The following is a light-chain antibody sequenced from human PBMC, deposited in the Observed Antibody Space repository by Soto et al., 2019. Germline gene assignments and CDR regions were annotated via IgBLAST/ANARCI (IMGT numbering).Light chain of an antibody. Sequence: EIVLTQSPGTLSLSPGERATLSCRASQSVSSNDLVWYQQKPGQAPRLLIYGASSRATGIPDRFSGSGSGTEFTLTISRLEPQDCAVYYCKQYGNSVQSTFGRGHKLEIK. J-gene: IGKJ1*01. V-gene: IGKV3-20*01. CDR3: KQYGNSVQST. CDR1: QSVSSND. CDR2: GAS.